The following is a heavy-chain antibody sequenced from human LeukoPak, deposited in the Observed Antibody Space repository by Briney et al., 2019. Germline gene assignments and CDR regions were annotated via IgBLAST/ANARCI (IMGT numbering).Heavy chain of an antibody. Sequence: GGSLRLSCAASGFTFSSYAMSWVRQAPGKGLEWVSAISGSGGSTYYADSVKGRFTISRDNSKNTLYLQMNSLRAEDTAAYYCARAQSSGYPYFWGQGTLVTVSS. CDR3: ARAQSSGYPYF. CDR2: ISGSGGST. V-gene: IGHV3-23*01. J-gene: IGHJ4*02. CDR1: GFTFSSYA. D-gene: IGHD3-22*01.